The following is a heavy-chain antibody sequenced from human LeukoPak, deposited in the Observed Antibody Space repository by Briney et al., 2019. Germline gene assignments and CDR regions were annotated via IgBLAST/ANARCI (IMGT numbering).Heavy chain of an antibody. CDR1: GFTFSSYG. CDR3: ARDNGYSSGWEVDY. D-gene: IGHD6-19*01. J-gene: IGHJ4*02. V-gene: IGHV3-33*01. CDR2: IWYDGSNK. Sequence: GGSLRLSCAASGFTFSSYGMHWVRQAPGKGLEWVAVIWYDGSNKYYADSVKGRFTTSRDNSKNTLYLQMNSLRAEDTAVYYCARDNGYSSGWEVDYWGQGTLVTVSS.